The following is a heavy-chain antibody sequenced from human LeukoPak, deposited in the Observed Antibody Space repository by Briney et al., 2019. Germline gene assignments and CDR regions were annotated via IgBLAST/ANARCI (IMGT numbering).Heavy chain of an antibody. CDR1: GFTFSSYS. J-gene: IGHJ5*02. CDR3: ARDSGVAAANDGFDP. Sequence: GGSLRLSCAASGFTFSSYSMNWVRQAPGKGLEWVSSISSSSSYIYYADSVKGRFTISRDNAKNSLYPQMNSLRAEDTAVYYCARDSGVAAANDGFDPWGQGTLVTVSS. D-gene: IGHD6-13*01. CDR2: ISSSSSYI. V-gene: IGHV3-21*01.